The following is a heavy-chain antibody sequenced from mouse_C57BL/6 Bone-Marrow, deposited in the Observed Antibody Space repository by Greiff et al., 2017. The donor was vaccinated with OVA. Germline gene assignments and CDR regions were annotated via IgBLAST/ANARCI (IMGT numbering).Heavy chain of an antibody. J-gene: IGHJ1*03. CDR2: INPNYGTT. D-gene: IGHD1-1*01. V-gene: IGHV1-39*01. CDR1: GYSFTDYN. Sequence: VQLQQSGPELVKPGASVKTSCKASGYSFTDYNMNWVKQSNGKSLEWIGVINPNYGTTSYNQKFKGKATLTVDQSSSTAYMQLNSLTSEDSAVYYCAFYYGSSYRYFDVWGTGTTVTVSS. CDR3: AFYYGSSYRYFDV.